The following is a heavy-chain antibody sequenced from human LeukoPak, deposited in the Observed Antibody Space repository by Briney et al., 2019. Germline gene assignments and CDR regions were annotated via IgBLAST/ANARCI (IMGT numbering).Heavy chain of an antibody. Sequence: PGGSLRLSCAASGFPFNAYWMTWVRQAPGKGLEWVANIKQDGSEKYYVDSVKGRFTIPRDNAKNSLYLQMNSLRAEDTAVYYCAREFYGDYVDWGQGTLVTVSS. CDR3: AREFYGDYVD. V-gene: IGHV3-7*03. D-gene: IGHD4-17*01. CDR2: IKQDGSEK. J-gene: IGHJ4*02. CDR1: GFPFNAYW.